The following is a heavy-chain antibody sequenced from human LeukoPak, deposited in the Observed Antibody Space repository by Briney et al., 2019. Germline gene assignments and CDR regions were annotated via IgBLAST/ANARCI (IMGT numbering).Heavy chain of an antibody. CDR1: GGSISSSSYY. J-gene: IGHJ4*02. CDR3: EGTIAVAGTGIDY. D-gene: IGHD6-19*01. CDR2: IHYSGST. V-gene: IGHV4-39*07. Sequence: SETLSLTCTVSGGSISSSSYYWGWIRQPPGKGLEWVGRIHYSGSTYYNPSLKSRVTISVDTSKNQFSLKLSSVTASDTAVYYCEGTIAVAGTGIDYWGQGTLVTVSS.